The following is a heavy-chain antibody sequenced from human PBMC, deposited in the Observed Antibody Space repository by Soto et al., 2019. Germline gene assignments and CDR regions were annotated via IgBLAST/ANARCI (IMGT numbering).Heavy chain of an antibody. D-gene: IGHD2-2*01. J-gene: IGHJ1*01. V-gene: IGHV1-24*01. CDR3: ATGLVVPATVPDYIPWPKEAGQH. CDR1: GYTLTELS. Sequence: GASVKVSCKVSGYTLTELSMHWVRQAPGKGLEWMGGFDPEDGETIYAQKFQGRVTMTEDTSTDTAYMELSSLRSEDTAVYYCATGLVVPATVPDYIPWPKEAGQHWS. CDR2: FDPEDGET.